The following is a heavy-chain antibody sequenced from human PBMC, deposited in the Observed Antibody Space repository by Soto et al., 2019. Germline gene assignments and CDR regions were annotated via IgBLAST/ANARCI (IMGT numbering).Heavy chain of an antibody. CDR1: GASIKTGGYY. V-gene: IGHV4-31*11. Sequence: QVQLQESGPGLVKPSQTLSLTCAVSGASIKTGGYYWTWIRQHPTKGLEWIGYIYFSGTTWYTLSLTSRVVMSAELSQTLSSLKRTSVTAADTAVYFCATNRGFDFYYFDSWGQGTTVTVSS. CDR3: ATNRGFDFYYFDS. J-gene: IGHJ4*02. CDR2: IYFSGTT. D-gene: IGHD5-12*01.